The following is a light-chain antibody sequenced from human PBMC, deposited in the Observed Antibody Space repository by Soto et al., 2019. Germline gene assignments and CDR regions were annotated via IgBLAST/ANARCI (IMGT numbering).Light chain of an antibody. V-gene: IGLV2-8*01. CDR1: SSDVGGYNY. Sequence: QSVLTQPPSASGSPGQSVTISCTGTSSDVGGYNYVSWYQQHPGKAPKLMIYEVSKRPSGVPDRFSGSKSGNTASLTVSGLQAEDEADYYCSSYAGSNNFDNYAFGTGTKVTVL. CDR3: SSYAGSNNFDNYA. J-gene: IGLJ1*01. CDR2: EVS.